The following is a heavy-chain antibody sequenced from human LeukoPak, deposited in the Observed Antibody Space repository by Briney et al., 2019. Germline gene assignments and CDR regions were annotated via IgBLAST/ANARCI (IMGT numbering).Heavy chain of an antibody. D-gene: IGHD3-22*01. CDR1: GFTFRSYA. V-gene: IGHV3-23*01. CDR3: TRDPRLADY. CDR2: ISGSGGRT. Sequence: GESLRLSCAASGFTFRSYAMSWLRQAPGKGLEWVSAISGSGGRTNYADSVKGRSTISRDNAKNSLYLQMNTLRAEDTAVYYCTRDPRLADYWGQGTQVTVSS. J-gene: IGHJ4*02.